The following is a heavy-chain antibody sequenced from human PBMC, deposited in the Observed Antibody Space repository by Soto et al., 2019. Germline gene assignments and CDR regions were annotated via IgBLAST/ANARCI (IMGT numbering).Heavy chain of an antibody. CDR1: GYSFTTYW. Sequence: GESLKISCKGSGYSFTTYWIAWVRQMPGKGLEWMGIIYPGDSDTRYSPSFQGQVTISADKSISTAYLQWSSLKASDTAMYYCARRTAAGKGYYYCYGMDVWGQGTTVTVSS. V-gene: IGHV5-51*01. D-gene: IGHD6-13*01. CDR3: ARRTAAGKGYYYCYGMDV. CDR2: IYPGDSDT. J-gene: IGHJ6*02.